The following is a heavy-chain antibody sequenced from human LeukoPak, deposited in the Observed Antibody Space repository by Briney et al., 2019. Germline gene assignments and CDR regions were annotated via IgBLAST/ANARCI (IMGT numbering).Heavy chain of an antibody. Sequence: PVGSLRLSCAASGFTFSTYWMSWVRQAPGKGLEWVANINQDGSDRYYVDSVKGRFIISRDNARNSLYLQMNSLRVEDTAVYYCATHYYDTRGYSDYWGQGTLVTVSS. J-gene: IGHJ4*02. CDR2: INQDGSDR. CDR1: GFTFSTYW. D-gene: IGHD3-22*01. CDR3: ATHYYDTRGYSDY. V-gene: IGHV3-7*01.